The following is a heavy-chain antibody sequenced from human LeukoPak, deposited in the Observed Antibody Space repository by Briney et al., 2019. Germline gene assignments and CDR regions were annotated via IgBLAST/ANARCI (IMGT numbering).Heavy chain of an antibody. CDR3: ARTSPAYCSGGSCPPLDY. Sequence: GGSLRLSCAASGFTFSSYSMNWVRQAPGKGLEWVSSISSSSSYIYYADSVKGRFTISRDNSKNTLYLQMNSLRAEDTAVYYCARTSPAYCSGGSCPPLDYWGQGTLVTVSS. D-gene: IGHD2-15*01. CDR2: ISSSSSYI. V-gene: IGHV3-21*01. J-gene: IGHJ4*02. CDR1: GFTFSSYS.